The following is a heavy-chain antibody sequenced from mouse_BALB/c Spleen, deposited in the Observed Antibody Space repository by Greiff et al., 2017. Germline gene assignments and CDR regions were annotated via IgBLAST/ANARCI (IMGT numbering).Heavy chain of an antibody. CDR2: ILPGSGST. V-gene: IGHV1-9*01. J-gene: IGHJ4*01. D-gene: IGHD2-14*01. CDR3: ARSGRYVTTGAMDY. CDR1: GYTFSSYW. Sequence: QVQLQQSGAELMKPGASVKISCKATGYTFSSYWIEWVKQRPGHGLEWIGEILPGSGSTNYNEKFKGKATFTADTSSNTAYMQLSSLTSEDSAVYYCARSGRYVTTGAMDYWGQGTSVTVSS.